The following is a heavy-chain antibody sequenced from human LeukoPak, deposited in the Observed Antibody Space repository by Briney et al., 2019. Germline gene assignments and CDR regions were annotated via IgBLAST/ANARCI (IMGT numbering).Heavy chain of an antibody. CDR1: GFTFSNYN. D-gene: IGHD3-22*01. CDR2: ISSRSSYI. CDR3: ARDQRLSDYDSSRYFDY. Sequence: GGSLRLSCAASGFTFSNYNMNWVRQAPGKGLEWVSFISSRSSYIYYADSVKGRFTISRDNAKNSLYLQMDSLRAEDTAVYYCARDQRLSDYDSSRYFDYWGQGTLVTVSS. J-gene: IGHJ4*02. V-gene: IGHV3-21*01.